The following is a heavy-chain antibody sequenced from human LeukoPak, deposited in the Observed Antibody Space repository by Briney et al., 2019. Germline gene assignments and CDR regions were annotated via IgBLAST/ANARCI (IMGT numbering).Heavy chain of an antibody. V-gene: IGHV4-34*01. CDR3: ARGRSVVVVVAVWGRMNWFDP. Sequence: SETLSLTCAVYGGSFSGYYWSWIRQPPGKGLEWIREINHSGSTNYNPSLKSRVTISVDTSKNQFSLKLSSVTAADTAVYYCARGRSVVVVVAVWGRMNWFDPWGQGILVTVSS. CDR2: INHSGST. D-gene: IGHD2-15*01. J-gene: IGHJ5*02. CDR1: GGSFSGYY.